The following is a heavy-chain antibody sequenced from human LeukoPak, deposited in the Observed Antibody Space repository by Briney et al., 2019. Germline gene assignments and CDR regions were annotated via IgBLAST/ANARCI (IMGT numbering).Heavy chain of an antibody. V-gene: IGHV1-18*01. CDR3: ARDVVVVAASEGGDF. Sequence: GASVKVSCKASGYSFTSYGISWVRQAPGQGLEWMGWISAYNGNTNYAQNLQGRVTMTTDTSTSTAYIELRSLRSDDTAVYYCARDVVVVAASEGGDFWGQGTLVTVSS. CDR1: GYSFTSYG. CDR2: ISAYNGNT. J-gene: IGHJ4*02. D-gene: IGHD2-15*01.